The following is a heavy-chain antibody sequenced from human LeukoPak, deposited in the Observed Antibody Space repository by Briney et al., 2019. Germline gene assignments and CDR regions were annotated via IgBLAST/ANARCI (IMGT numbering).Heavy chain of an antibody. J-gene: IGHJ4*02. CDR3: ATGPMVRGVTTPFDY. Sequence: EASVKVSCKVSGYTLTELSMHWVRQAPGKGLEWMGGFDPEDGETIYAQKFQGRVTMTEDTSTDTAYMELSSLRSEDTAVYYCATGPMVRGVTTPFDYWGQGTLVTVSS. V-gene: IGHV1-24*01. CDR1: GYTLTELS. D-gene: IGHD3-10*01. CDR2: FDPEDGET.